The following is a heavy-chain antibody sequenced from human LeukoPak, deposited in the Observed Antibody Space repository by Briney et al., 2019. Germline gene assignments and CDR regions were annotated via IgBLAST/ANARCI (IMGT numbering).Heavy chain of an antibody. Sequence: ASVKVSCKASGYTFTSYYMHWVRQAPGQGLEWMGIINPSGGSTSYAQKFQGRVTMTRDMSTSTVYMELSSLRSEDTAVYYCAREAFRESSGWSFDYWGQGTLVTVSS. CDR2: INPSGGST. CDR3: AREAFRESSGWSFDY. V-gene: IGHV1-46*01. CDR1: GYTFTSYY. D-gene: IGHD6-19*01. J-gene: IGHJ4*02.